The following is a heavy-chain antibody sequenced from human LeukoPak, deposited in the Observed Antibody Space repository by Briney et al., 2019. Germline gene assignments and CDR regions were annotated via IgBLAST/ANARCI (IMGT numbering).Heavy chain of an antibody. D-gene: IGHD1-26*01. CDR3: ARATFGGSYYAFDI. J-gene: IGHJ3*02. Sequence: SETLSLTXTVSGGSISSYYWSWIRQPPGKGLEWIGYIYYSGSTNYNPSLKSRVTISVDTSKNQFSLKLSSVTAADTAVYYCARATFGGSYYAFDIWGQGTMVTVSS. CDR2: IYYSGST. V-gene: IGHV4-59*01. CDR1: GGSISSYY.